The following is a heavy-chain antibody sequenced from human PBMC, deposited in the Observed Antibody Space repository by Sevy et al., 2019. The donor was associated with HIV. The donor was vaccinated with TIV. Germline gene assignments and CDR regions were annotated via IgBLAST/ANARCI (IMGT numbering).Heavy chain of an antibody. CDR2: ISSGNSYI. CDR3: ARGSGAVVAGNYFDY. V-gene: IGHV3-21*01. Sequence: GSLRLSCGASGFTFSRYSMNWVRQAPGKGLEGASSISSGNSYIYYADSVKGRFTISRDNAKNSLYLHMNSLRAEDTAVYYCARGSGAVVAGNYFDYWGQGILVTVSS. J-gene: IGHJ4*02. D-gene: IGHD6-19*01. CDR1: GFTFSRYS.